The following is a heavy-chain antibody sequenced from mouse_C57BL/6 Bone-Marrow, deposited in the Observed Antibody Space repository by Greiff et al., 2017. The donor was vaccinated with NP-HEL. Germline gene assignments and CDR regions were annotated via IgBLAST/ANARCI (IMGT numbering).Heavy chain of an antibody. V-gene: IGHV1-80*01. J-gene: IGHJ3*01. Sequence: QVHVKQSGAELVKPGASVKISCKASGYAFSSYWMNWVKQRPGKGLEWIGQIYPGDGGTNYNGKFKGKATLTADKSSSPAYMQLSSLTSEDSAVYFCARCPEFAYWGQGTLVTVSA. CDR3: ARCPEFAY. CDR1: GYAFSSYW. CDR2: IYPGDGGT.